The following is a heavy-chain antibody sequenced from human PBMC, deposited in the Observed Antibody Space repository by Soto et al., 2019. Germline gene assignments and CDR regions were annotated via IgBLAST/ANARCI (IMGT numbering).Heavy chain of an antibody. J-gene: IGHJ4*02. D-gene: IGHD6-6*01. V-gene: IGHV1-18*01. CDR3: ARSPIAATGSLGY. CDR1: GYTFFNYG. Sequence: QVQLVQSGAEVKNPGASVKVSCKASGYTFFNYGITWVRQAPGQGLEWMGWISAYNGNRNYAQKFQGRVTMTTDTSTSTAYMELRTLRSDDTAVYYCARSPIAATGSLGYWGQGTLVTVSS. CDR2: ISAYNGNR.